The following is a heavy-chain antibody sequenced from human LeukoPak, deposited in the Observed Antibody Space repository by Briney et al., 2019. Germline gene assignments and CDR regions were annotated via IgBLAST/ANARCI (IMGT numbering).Heavy chain of an antibody. D-gene: IGHD2-15*01. V-gene: IGHV3-23*01. CDR1: GFTFSSYA. CDR3: ARVVGSFDY. CDR2: ISGSGGST. Sequence: GGSLRLSCAASGFTFSSYAMSWVRQAPGKGLEWVSAISGSGGSTYYADSVKGRFTISRDNAKNSLYLQMNSLRAEDTAVYYCARVVGSFDYWGQGTLVTVSS. J-gene: IGHJ4*02.